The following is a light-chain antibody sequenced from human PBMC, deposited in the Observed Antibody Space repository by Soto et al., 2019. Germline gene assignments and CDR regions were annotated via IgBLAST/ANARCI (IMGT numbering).Light chain of an antibody. CDR1: QSVSSN. J-gene: IGKJ1*01. CDR3: QQYNNWPPPWT. CDR2: GAS. V-gene: IGKV3-15*01. Sequence: EIVMTQSPATLSVSPGERATLSCRASQSVSSNLAWYQQKPGQAPRLLIYGASTRATGIPARFSGSGSGTEFTLTISSLQSVDFAVYYCQQYNNWPPPWTFGQGTKVEIK.